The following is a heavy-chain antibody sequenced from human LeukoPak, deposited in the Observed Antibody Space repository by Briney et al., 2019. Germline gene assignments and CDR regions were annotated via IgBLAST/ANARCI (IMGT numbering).Heavy chain of an antibody. CDR2: ISANNGNT. CDR3: ARGESTTPFDY. J-gene: IGHJ4*02. Sequence: GASVKVSCKASGYTXTSYGISWVRQAPGQGLEWMGWISANNGNTNYAQKVQGRVTMTTDTSTSTAYMELRSLRSDDTAVYYCARGESTTPFDYWGQGTLVTVSS. V-gene: IGHV1-18*01. CDR1: GYTXTSYG. D-gene: IGHD1-14*01.